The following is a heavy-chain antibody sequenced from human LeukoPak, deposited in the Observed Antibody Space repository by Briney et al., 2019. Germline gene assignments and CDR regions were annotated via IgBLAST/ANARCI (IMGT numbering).Heavy chain of an antibody. J-gene: IGHJ4*02. CDR2: IYYSGST. Sequence: SETLSLTCNVSGGSISSGGYYWSWIRQHPGEGLEWIGYIYYSGSTYYNPSLKSRVTISVDTSKNQFSLYLTSVTAADTAIYYCARDRDGSGYSGFDYWGQGTLVTVSS. CDR1: GGSISSGGYY. CDR3: ARDRDGSGYSGFDY. V-gene: IGHV4-31*03. D-gene: IGHD5-12*01.